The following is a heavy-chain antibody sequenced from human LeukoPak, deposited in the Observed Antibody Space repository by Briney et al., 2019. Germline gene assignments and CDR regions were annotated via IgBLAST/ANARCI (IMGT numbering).Heavy chain of an antibody. D-gene: IGHD3-10*01. J-gene: IGHJ6*02. V-gene: IGHV3-23*01. CDR2: ISGSDGST. CDR1: GFTFSSYA. Sequence: GGSLRLSCAASGFTFSSYAMSWVRQAPGKGLEWVSAISGSDGSTYYADSVKGRFTISRDNSKNTLYLQMNSLRAEDTAVYYCANHEDYGSGSYYHYYYYGMDVWGQGTTVTVSS. CDR3: ANHEDYGSGSYYHYYYYGMDV.